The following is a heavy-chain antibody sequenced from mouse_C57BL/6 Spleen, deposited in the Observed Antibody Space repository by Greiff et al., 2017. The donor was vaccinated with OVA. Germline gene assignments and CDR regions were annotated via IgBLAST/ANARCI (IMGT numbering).Heavy chain of an antibody. D-gene: IGHD1-1*01. J-gene: IGHJ3*01. CDR1: GFNIKDDY. CDR3: TTYYYGSREAY. V-gene: IGHV14-4*01. CDR2: IDPENGDT. Sequence: DVQLQESGAELVRPGASVKLSCTASGFNIKDDYMHWVKQRPEQGLEWIGWIDPENGDTEYASKFQGKATITADTSSNTAYLQLSSLTSEDTAVYYCTTYYYGSREAYWGQGTLVTVSA.